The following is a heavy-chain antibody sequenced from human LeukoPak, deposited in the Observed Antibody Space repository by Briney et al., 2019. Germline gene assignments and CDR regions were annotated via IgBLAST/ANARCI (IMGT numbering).Heavy chain of an antibody. CDR1: GFDFSSHA. CDR2: IDSTGSHK. V-gene: IGHV3-23*05. J-gene: IGHJ4*02. Sequence: GGSLRLSCEASGFDFSSHAMNWVRQAPGKGLEWVSSIDSTGSHKFYIDSVKGRFTISRDNSKNTLYLQMNSLRAEDTAVYYCAPSPVTGTTGDFDYWGQGTLVTVSS. CDR3: APSPVTGTTGDFDY. D-gene: IGHD1-20*01.